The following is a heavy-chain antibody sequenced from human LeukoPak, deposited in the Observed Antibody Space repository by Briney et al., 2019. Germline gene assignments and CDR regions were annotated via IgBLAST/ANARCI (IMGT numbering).Heavy chain of an antibody. J-gene: IGHJ4*02. Sequence: SETLSLTCTVSGGSINNYYWSWIRQPPGKGLEWIGYIYYSGSTNYNPSLKSRVTISEDTSKNQFSLKLSSVTAADTAVYYCARENLVRGVISFDYWGQGTLVTVSS. CDR1: GGSINNYY. D-gene: IGHD3-10*01. CDR2: IYYSGST. CDR3: ARENLVRGVISFDY. V-gene: IGHV4-59*12.